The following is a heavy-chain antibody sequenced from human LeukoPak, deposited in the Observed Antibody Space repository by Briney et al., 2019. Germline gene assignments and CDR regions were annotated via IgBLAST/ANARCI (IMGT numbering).Heavy chain of an antibody. V-gene: IGHV3-43D*03. D-gene: IGHD1-26*01. Sequence: GGSLRLSCAASGFPFDDFAMHWVRQVPGKGLEWVSLISYDGGSTYYADSVQGRFTISRDNSKNFLYLHMNSLRAEDTALYLCGKDGSTGSYIDTCGQGTLV. CDR2: ISYDGGST. J-gene: IGHJ5*02. CDR3: GKDGSTGSYIDT. CDR1: GFPFDDFA.